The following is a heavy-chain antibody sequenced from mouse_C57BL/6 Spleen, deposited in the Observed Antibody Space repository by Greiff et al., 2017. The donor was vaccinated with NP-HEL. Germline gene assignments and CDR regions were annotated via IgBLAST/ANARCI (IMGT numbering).Heavy chain of an antibody. CDR1: GYTFTSYW. V-gene: IGHV1-50*01. D-gene: IGHD1-1*01. Sequence: QVHVKQSGAELVKPGASVKLSCKASGYTFTSYWMQWVKQRPGQGLEWIGEIDPSDSYTNYNQKFKGKATLTVDTSSSTAYMQRSSLTSEDSAVYYCARALDYGSSWYFDVWGTGTPLTVSS. CDR2: IDPSDSYT. CDR3: ARALDYGSSWYFDV. J-gene: IGHJ1*03.